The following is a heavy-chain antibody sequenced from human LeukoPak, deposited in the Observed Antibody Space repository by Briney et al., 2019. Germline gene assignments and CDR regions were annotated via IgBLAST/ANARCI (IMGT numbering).Heavy chain of an antibody. CDR3: ARGYSYGYYYYYYMDV. D-gene: IGHD5-18*01. J-gene: IGHJ6*03. V-gene: IGHV3-7*01. CDR2: IKQDGSEK. CDR1: GFTFSSYW. Sequence: GGSLRLSCVASGFTFSSYWMSWVRQAPGKGLEWVANIKQDGSEKYYVDSVKGRFTISRDNAKNSLYLQMNSLRAEDTAVYYCARGYSYGYYYYYYMDVWGKGTTVTVSS.